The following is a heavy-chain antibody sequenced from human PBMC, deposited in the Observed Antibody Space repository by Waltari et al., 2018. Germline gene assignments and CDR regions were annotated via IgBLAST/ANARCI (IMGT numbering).Heavy chain of an antibody. CDR1: GGSISSGGYS. Sequence: QVQLQESGPGLVKPSQTLSLTCTVSGGSISSGGYSWSWIRQHPGKGLEWIGYIYYSGSTYYNPSLKSRVTISVDTSKNQFSLKLSSVTAADTAVYYCGLGMARGTDYYYYMDVWGKGTTVTVSS. V-gene: IGHV4-31*03. J-gene: IGHJ6*03. CDR2: IYYSGST. D-gene: IGHD2-8*01. CDR3: GLGMARGTDYYYYMDV.